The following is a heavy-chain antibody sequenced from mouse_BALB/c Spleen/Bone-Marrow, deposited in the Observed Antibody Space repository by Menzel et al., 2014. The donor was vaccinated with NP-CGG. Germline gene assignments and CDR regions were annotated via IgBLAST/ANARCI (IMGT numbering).Heavy chain of an antibody. D-gene: IGHD1-1*01. Sequence: QGQLQQSGGEVVKPGTSVKLSCKTSGFTFSNSYISWLKLKPGQSLEWIAWITGGTGGTTYNQKFTGKAQLTVATSSNTAYIQLSSLTTEDSAIYYCARPLYGSSFAWFAYWGQGTLVTDSA. CDR1: GFTFSNSY. CDR2: ITGGTGGT. CDR3: ARPLYGSSFAWFAY. J-gene: IGHJ3*01. V-gene: IGHV1-54*02.